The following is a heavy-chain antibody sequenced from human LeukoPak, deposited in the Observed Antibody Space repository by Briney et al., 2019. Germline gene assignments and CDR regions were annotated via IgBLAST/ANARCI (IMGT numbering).Heavy chain of an antibody. J-gene: IGHJ4*02. CDR2: INPNSGGT. Sequence: ASVKVSCKASGYTFTGYYMHWVRQAPGQGLEWMGWINPNSGGTNYAQKFQGRVTMTRDTSISTAYMELSRLRSDDTAVYYCARDGGYEAAAGILPEYYFDYWGQGTLVTVSS. V-gene: IGHV1-2*02. CDR1: GYTFTGYY. CDR3: ARDGGYEAAAGILPEYYFDY. D-gene: IGHD6-13*01.